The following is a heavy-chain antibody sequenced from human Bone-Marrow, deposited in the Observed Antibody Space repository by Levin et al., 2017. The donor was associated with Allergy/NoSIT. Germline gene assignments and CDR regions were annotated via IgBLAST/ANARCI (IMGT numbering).Heavy chain of an antibody. J-gene: IGHJ4*02. D-gene: IGHD2-2*01. CDR2: ISSSSSTI. Sequence: GGSLRLSCAASGFTFSSYSMNWVRQAPGKGLEWVSYISSSSSTIYYADSVKGRFTISRDNAKNSLYLQMNSLRAEDTAVYYCARDHDYCSSTSCYGLPADYWGQGTLVTVSS. V-gene: IGHV3-48*01. CDR3: ARDHDYCSSTSCYGLPADY. CDR1: GFTFSSYS.